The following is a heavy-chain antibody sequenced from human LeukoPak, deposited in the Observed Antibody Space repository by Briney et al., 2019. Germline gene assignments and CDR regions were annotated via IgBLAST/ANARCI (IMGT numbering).Heavy chain of an antibody. CDR3: AKDIGPDYYDSSGYDY. D-gene: IGHD3-22*01. CDR1: GFTFDDYA. CDR2: ISWNSGSI. Sequence: GGSLRLSCAASGFTFDDYAMHWVRQAPGKGLEWVSGISWNSGSIGYADSVKGRFTISRDNAKNSLSLQMNSLRAEDMALYYCAKDIGPDYYDSSGYDYWGQGTLVTVSS. J-gene: IGHJ4*02. V-gene: IGHV3-9*03.